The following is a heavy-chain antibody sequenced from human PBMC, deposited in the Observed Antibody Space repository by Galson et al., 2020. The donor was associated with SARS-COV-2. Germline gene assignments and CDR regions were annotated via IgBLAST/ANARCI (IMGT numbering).Heavy chain of an antibody. CDR1: GDSVSRGDYW. D-gene: IGHD3-9*01. CDR2: MYHSGTA. J-gene: IGHJ2*01. Sequence: SETLSLTCTVSGDSVSRGDYWWSWIRQHPGKGLEWIGYMYHSGTAHYNPSLKSRVSISADTSKNQLSLKLNSVTAADTAVYFCARTVPLTPSAAGYVDLGGRGILVTVSS. CDR3: ARTVPLTPSAAGYVDL. V-gene: IGHV4-31*03.